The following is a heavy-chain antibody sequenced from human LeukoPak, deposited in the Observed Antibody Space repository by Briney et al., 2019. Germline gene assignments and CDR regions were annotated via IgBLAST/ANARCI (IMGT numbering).Heavy chain of an antibody. D-gene: IGHD2-2*01. Sequence: PGGSLRLSCAASGFTFSCYAMTWVRQAPGKGLQWVSGISGNGGSTYYADSVKGRFTISRDNSKNTLYLQMNSLRAEDTAVYYCASPDCSSTSCYAGREDYWGQGTLVTVSS. J-gene: IGHJ4*02. CDR1: GFTFSCYA. V-gene: IGHV3-23*01. CDR3: ASPDCSSTSCYAGREDY. CDR2: ISGNGGST.